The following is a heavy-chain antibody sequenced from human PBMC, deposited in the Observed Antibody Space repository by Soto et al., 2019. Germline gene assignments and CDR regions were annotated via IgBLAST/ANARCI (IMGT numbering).Heavy chain of an antibody. D-gene: IGHD3-10*01. Sequence: QVQLQESGPGLVKPSENLSLSCNVSGGSISSDDFFWSWVRQHPARGLEWIGYIYHSGTTYYNPSLQSRITISVDTSKNQFSLKLRSVTAADTAVYFCARDEDHGSCLYGGMDVWGQGTAVTVS. V-gene: IGHV4-31*03. CDR2: IYHSGTT. CDR1: GGSISSDDFF. CDR3: ARDEDHGSCLYGGMDV. J-gene: IGHJ6*02.